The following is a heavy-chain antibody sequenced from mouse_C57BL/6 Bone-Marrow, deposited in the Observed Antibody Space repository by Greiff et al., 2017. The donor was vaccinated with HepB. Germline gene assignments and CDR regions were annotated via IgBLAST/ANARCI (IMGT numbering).Heavy chain of an antibody. J-gene: IGHJ1*03. V-gene: IGHV1-67*01. CDR3: AKSYYYGSSWHWYFDV. D-gene: IGHD1-1*01. Sequence: VQLVESGPELVRPGVSVKISCKGSGYTFTDYAMHWVKQSHAKSLEWIGVISTYYGDASYNQKFKDKATMTVDKSSSTAYMELARLTSEDSAVYYCAKSYYYGSSWHWYFDVWGTGTTVTVSS. CDR2: ISTYYGDA. CDR1: GYTFTDYA.